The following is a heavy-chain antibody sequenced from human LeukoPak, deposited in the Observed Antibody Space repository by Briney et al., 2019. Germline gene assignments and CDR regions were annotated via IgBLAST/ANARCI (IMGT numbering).Heavy chain of an antibody. CDR1: VFTFNSYA. J-gene: IGHJ4*02. Sequence: GGPLRLSCAACVFTFNSYAIICLPRSTRKGLEWVSSMGGCGCSTYYADSVKGRFTISRDNSKNTLYLQMNSLRAEDTAVYYCAKDRSYYDYVWGSYRYTGLFDHWGQGTLVTVSS. CDR2: MGGCGCST. V-gene: IGHV3-23*01. CDR3: AKDRSYYDYVWGSYRYTGLFDH. D-gene: IGHD3-16*02.